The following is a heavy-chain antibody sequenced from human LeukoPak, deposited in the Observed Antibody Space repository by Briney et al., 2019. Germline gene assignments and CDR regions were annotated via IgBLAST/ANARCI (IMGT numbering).Heavy chain of an antibody. Sequence: SETLSLTCTVSGGSISSYYWSWIRQPPGEGLEWIGYIYYSGSTNYNPSLKSRVTISVDTSKNQFSLKLSSVTAADTAVYYCARDDRLTVDPWGQGTLVTVSS. CDR3: ARDDRLTVDP. CDR1: GGSISSYY. CDR2: IYYSGST. D-gene: IGHD2-21*01. V-gene: IGHV4-59*01. J-gene: IGHJ5*02.